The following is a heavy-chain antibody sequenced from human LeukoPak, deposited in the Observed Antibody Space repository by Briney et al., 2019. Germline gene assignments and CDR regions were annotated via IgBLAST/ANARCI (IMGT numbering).Heavy chain of an antibody. J-gene: IGHJ2*01. CDR1: GFTFSSYS. CDR2: ISSGSSYI. Sequence: GGSLRLSCAASGFTFSSYSMNWVRQAPGKGLEWVSSISSGSSYIYYVDSVKGRFTVSRDNAKNSLYLQMNSLRAEDTAVYYCAGSDTIGYLPREWDYWYFDLWGRGTLVTVSS. CDR3: AGSDTIGYLPREWDYWYFDL. V-gene: IGHV3-21*01. D-gene: IGHD3-22*01.